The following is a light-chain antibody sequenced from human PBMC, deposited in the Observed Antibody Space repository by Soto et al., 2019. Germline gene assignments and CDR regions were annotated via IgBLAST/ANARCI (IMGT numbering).Light chain of an antibody. CDR3: ATWDDSLSGYV. V-gene: IGLV1-47*02. CDR2: SNT. CDR1: GSNIGSNY. J-gene: IGLJ1*01. Sequence: QSVLTQPPSASGTPGQRVSISCSGSGSNIGSNYVYWYQQLPGTAPKLLIYSNTHRPSGVPDRFSGSKSGASASLAISGLRSDDEADYYCATWDDSLSGYVFGTGTKLTVL.